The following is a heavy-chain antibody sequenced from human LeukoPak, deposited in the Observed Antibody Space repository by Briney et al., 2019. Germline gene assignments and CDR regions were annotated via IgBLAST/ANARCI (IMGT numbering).Heavy chain of an antibody. CDR3: AKDWSGSSDAWFDP. D-gene: IGHD3-3*01. Sequence: PSETLSLTCSVSGGSVSGTGYYWGWIRQPPGTGLEWIANIYETGSAYYSPSLKTRVTISLDAASNQVSLILKSVTAADTAVYYCAKDWSGSSDAWFDPWGQGTLVTVSS. CDR1: GGSVSGTGYY. V-gene: IGHV4-39*07. J-gene: IGHJ5*02. CDR2: IYETGSA.